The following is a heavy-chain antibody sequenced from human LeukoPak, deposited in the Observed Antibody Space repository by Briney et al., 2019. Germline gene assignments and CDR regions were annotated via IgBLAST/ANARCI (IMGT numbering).Heavy chain of an antibody. Sequence: GASLKISCKGSGYRFTDYWIAWVRPLPGKGLVWMGIIYPGDSDSRYSPSFQGQVTFSADKSISTAYLQWSSLKASDTAMYYCARRSYCYSTSCYGYWFDSWGQGTLVTVSS. CDR2: IYPGDSDS. CDR3: ARRSYCYSTSCYGYWFDS. D-gene: IGHD2-2*01. V-gene: IGHV5-51*01. CDR1: GYRFTDYW. J-gene: IGHJ5*01.